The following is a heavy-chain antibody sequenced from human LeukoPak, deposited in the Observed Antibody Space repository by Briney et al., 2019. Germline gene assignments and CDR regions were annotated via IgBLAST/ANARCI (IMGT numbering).Heavy chain of an antibody. D-gene: IGHD3-10*01. V-gene: IGHV4-34*01. CDR3: ARGNGGPSQY. CDR1: GGSFSGYY. CDR2: ISHSGST. J-gene: IGHJ4*02. Sequence: SETLSLTCAVYGGSFSGYYWSWIRQPPGKGLEWIGEISHSGSTNYNPSLKSRVTISVDTSKNQFSLKLSSVTAADTAVYYCARGNGGPSQYWGQGTLVTVSS.